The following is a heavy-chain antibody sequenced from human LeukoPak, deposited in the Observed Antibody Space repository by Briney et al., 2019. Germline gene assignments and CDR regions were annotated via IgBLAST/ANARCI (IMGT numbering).Heavy chain of an antibody. V-gene: IGHV3-23*01. Sequence: PGVSLRLSCAASGFTFSSYAMSWVRQAPGKGLEWVSAISGSGSTIYYADSVKGRFTISRDNAKNSLYLQMNSLRAEDTAVYYCAELGITMIGGVWGKGTTVTISS. CDR2: ISGSGSTI. J-gene: IGHJ6*04. CDR3: AELGITMIGGV. D-gene: IGHD3-10*02. CDR1: GFTFSSYA.